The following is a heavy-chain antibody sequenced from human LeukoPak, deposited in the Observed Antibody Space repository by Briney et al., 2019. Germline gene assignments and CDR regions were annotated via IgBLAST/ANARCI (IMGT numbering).Heavy chain of an antibody. J-gene: IGHJ4*02. V-gene: IGHV3-74*01. CDR2: INSDGSTT. Sequence: GLVWVSRINSDGSTTNYADSVKGRFTISRDNAKNTLFLQMNSLRAEDTAVYYCAALTLIIPWGQGTPVTVSS. CDR3: AALTLIIP. D-gene: IGHD3-22*01.